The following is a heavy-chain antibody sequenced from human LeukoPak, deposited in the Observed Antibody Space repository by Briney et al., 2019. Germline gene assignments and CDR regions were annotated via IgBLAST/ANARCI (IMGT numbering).Heavy chain of an antibody. CDR3: VASGTSLQHHY. CDR2: IIPIFGTA. V-gene: IGHV1-69*13. Sequence: GASVKVSCKASGGTFSSYAISWVRQAPGQGLEWMGGIIPIFGTANYAQKFQGRVTITADESTSTAYMELSSLRSEDTAVYYCVASGTSLQHHYWGQGTLVTVSS. D-gene: IGHD2-2*01. CDR1: GGTFSSYA. J-gene: IGHJ4*02.